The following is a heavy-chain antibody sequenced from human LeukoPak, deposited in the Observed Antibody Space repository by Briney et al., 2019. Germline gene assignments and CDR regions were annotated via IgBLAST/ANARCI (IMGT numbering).Heavy chain of an antibody. J-gene: IGHJ2*01. CDR2: ISGSGGST. CDR3: AKDGYYDSSAYYYVRYFDL. V-gene: IGHV3-23*01. Sequence: PGGPLRLPCAASGFTFSSYAMSWLRQAPGKGLEWVSAISGSGGSTYYADSVKGRFTISRDNSKNTLYLQMNSLRAEDTAVYYCAKDGYYDSSAYYYVRYFDLWGRGTLVTVSS. CDR1: GFTFSSYA. D-gene: IGHD3-22*01.